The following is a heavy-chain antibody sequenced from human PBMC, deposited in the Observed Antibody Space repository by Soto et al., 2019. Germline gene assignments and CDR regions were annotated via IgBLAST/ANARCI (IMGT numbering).Heavy chain of an antibody. CDR1: GFSLSTSGVG. D-gene: IGHD1-26*01. CDR3: AHTIFRYSGLTLQSQSHSDY. J-gene: IGHJ4*02. V-gene: IGHV2-5*02. Sequence: QITLKESGPTLVKPTQTLTLTCTFSGFSLSTSGVGVGWIRQPPGKALEWLALIYWDDDKRYSPSLKSRLTITKDTSKNQVVLTMTNMDPVDTATYYCAHTIFRYSGLTLQSQSHSDYWGQGTLVTVSS. CDR2: IYWDDDK.